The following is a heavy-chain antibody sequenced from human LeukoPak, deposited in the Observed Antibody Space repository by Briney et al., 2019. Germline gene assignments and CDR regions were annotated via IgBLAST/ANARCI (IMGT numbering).Heavy chain of an antibody. J-gene: IGHJ3*02. CDR2: IQYDGSNQ. Sequence: GGSLRLSCAASGFTFSSYGMSWVRQAPGKGLEWVAYIQYDGSNQQYANSVKGRFSISRDSSKNILYLQMNSLRAEDTAVYYCAGTYYYDKGAFDIWGQGTMVTVSS. D-gene: IGHD3-22*01. V-gene: IGHV3-30*02. CDR1: GFTFSSYG. CDR3: AGTYYYDKGAFDI.